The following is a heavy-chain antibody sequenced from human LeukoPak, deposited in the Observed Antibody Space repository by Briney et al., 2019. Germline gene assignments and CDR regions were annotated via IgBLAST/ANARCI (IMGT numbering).Heavy chain of an antibody. J-gene: IGHJ6*02. CDR3: ARTRMVRESAYYGMDV. D-gene: IGHD3-10*01. CDR2: TYYRSKWYN. CDR1: GDSVSSNSAA. V-gene: IGHV6-1*01. Sequence: SQTLSLTCALSGDSVSSNSAAWNWIRQSPSRGLEWLGRTYYRSKWYNDYAVSVKSRITINPDTSKNQFSLQLNSVTPEDAAVYYCARTRMVRESAYYGMDVWGQGTTVTVSS.